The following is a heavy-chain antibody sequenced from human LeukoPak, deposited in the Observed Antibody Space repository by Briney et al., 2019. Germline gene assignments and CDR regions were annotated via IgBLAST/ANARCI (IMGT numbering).Heavy chain of an antibody. D-gene: IGHD3-22*01. V-gene: IGHV1-69*04. Sequence: SVKVSCKASGGTSNSHAISWVRQAPGQGLEWMGRIIPNLGTTNRAQNFQDRVTLTADKSTNTAYMELTSLTSDDTAVYYCATPKDGGGYPWGDFFGFRGQGTLVTVSS. J-gene: IGHJ4*01. CDR2: IIPNLGTT. CDR3: ATPKDGGGYPWGDFFGF. CDR1: GGTSNSHA.